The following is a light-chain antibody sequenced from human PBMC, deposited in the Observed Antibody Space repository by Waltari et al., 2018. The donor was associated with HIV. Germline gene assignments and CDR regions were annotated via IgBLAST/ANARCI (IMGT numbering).Light chain of an antibody. V-gene: IGLV1-47*01. Sequence: QSVLTQPPSASGTPGQRVTISCSGSSYNIGSNYVYWYQQLPGTAPKLLIYRNNQRPSGVPDRFSGSKSGTSASLAISGLRSEDEADYYCATWDDSLSGPPFGGGTKLTVL. CDR2: RNN. CDR1: SYNIGSNY. J-gene: IGLJ3*02. CDR3: ATWDDSLSGPP.